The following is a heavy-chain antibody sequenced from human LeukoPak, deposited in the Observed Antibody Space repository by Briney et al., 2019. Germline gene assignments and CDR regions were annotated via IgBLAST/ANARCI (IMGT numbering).Heavy chain of an antibody. CDR1: GFAFTTYA. J-gene: IGHJ4*02. CDR2: ISGSGGST. V-gene: IGHV3-23*01. CDR3: AKDRPHPSAEPTNFDD. D-gene: IGHD1-14*01. Sequence: GGPLRLSCAASGFAFTTYAMSWVRQAPGKGLEWVSPISGSGGSTYHADSVRGRFTISRDNSKNTLYLQMNSLRAEDTAVYYCAKDRPHPSAEPTNFDDWGQGTLVTVSS.